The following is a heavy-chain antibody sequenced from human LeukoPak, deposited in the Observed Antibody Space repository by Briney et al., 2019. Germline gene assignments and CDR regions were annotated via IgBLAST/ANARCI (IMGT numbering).Heavy chain of an antibody. J-gene: IGHJ4*02. V-gene: IGHV3-48*04. D-gene: IGHD3-10*01. Sequence: PGGSLRLSCAASGFTFSSYWMSWVRQAPGKGLEWVSYISSSGSTIYYADSVKGRFTISRDNAKNSLYLQMNSLRAEDTAVYYCARARNELLWFGDPRAGAFDYWGQGTLVTVSS. CDR3: ARARNELLWFGDPRAGAFDY. CDR2: ISSSGSTI. CDR1: GFTFSSYW.